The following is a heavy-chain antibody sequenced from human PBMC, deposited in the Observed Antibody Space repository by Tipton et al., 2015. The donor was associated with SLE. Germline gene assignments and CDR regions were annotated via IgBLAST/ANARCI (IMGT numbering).Heavy chain of an antibody. D-gene: IGHD3-10*01. CDR3: AREDRHGSGNKGGLFDD. CDR2: ISSSSSYI. V-gene: IGHV3-21*01. J-gene: IGHJ4*02. Sequence: SGVTFSSYSMNWVRQAPGKGLAWVSSISSSSSYIYYADAVKGRFTTSRDNAKKSLYLQMNSLRADDTAVDYCAREDRHGSGNKGGLFDDWRQGALVTVS. CDR1: GVTFSSYS.